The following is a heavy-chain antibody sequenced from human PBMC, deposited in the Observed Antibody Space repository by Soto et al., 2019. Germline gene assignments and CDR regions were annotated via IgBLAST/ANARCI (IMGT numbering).Heavy chain of an antibody. J-gene: IGHJ5*02. V-gene: IGHV1-3*01. D-gene: IGHD3-3*01. Sequence: GASVKVSCKASGYTFTSYAMHWVRQAPGQRLEWMGWINAGNGNTKYSQKFQGRVTITRDTSASTAYMELSSLRSEDTAVYYCARDLGIPPHSGNYDFDPWGQGTLVTVS. CDR2: INAGNGNT. CDR3: ARDLGIPPHSGNYDFDP. CDR1: GYTFTSYA.